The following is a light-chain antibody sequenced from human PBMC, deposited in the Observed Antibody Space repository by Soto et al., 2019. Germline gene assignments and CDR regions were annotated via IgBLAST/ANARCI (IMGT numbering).Light chain of an antibody. V-gene: IGKV3-20*01. Sequence: LLAQSSGAVSLSPGERSTLACRASKRIXSSYLVWDRQSPGQAPSLLXAGASNMPTGSPDRFSGSGSATDFTLTIIRLEPEDVAVYYFQQYASLPWTFGEGTKVDIK. CDR3: QQYASLPWT. J-gene: IGKJ1*01. CDR1: KRIXSSY. CDR2: GAS.